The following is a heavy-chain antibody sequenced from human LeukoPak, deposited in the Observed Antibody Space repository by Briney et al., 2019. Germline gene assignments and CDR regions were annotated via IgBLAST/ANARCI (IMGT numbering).Heavy chain of an antibody. CDR3: AKASFYYDFWSGPFAS. D-gene: IGHD3-3*01. J-gene: IGHJ4*02. V-gene: IGHV3-23*01. Sequence: GGSLRLSCAASGFTFSIYAMSWVRQAPGKGLEWVSAISGSGGTAYYADSVKGRLTISRDNAKSSLFLQMNSLRAEDTAVYYCAKASFYYDFWSGPFASWGQGSLVVVSS. CDR2: ISGSGGTA. CDR1: GFTFSIYA.